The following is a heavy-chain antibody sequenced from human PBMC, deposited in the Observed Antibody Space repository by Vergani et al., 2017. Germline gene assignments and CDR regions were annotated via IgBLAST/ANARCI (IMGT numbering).Heavy chain of an antibody. D-gene: IGHD3-22*01. J-gene: IGHJ3*02. CDR3: AKTSLVVVMDAFDI. Sequence: QVQLVESEGGVVQPGRSLTLSCVASGFTFSSHGMHWVRQAPGKGLEWVAVIWYDGSNKYYGDSVKGRFTISRDNSKNTLYLQMNSLRVEDTAVYYCAKTSLVVVMDAFDIWGQGTMVTVSS. CDR2: IWYDGSNK. V-gene: IGHV3-33*06. CDR1: GFTFSSHG.